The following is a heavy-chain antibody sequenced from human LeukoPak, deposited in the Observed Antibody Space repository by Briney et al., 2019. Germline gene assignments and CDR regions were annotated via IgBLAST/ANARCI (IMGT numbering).Heavy chain of an antibody. Sequence: GGSLRLSCEASGFTFSTYAMSWVRQAPGKGLEWVSDISGSGDSANHADSVTGRFTISRDNSKNTLNLRMDSLRAEDTAVYYCAKVSSYYDLDYWGQGTLVTVSS. J-gene: IGHJ4*02. D-gene: IGHD1-26*01. CDR2: ISGSGDSA. CDR3: AKVSSYYDLDY. V-gene: IGHV3-23*01. CDR1: GFTFSTYA.